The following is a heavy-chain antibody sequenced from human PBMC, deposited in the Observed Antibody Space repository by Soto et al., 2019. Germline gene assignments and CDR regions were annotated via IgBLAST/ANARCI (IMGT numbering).Heavy chain of an antibody. CDR2: TSYDGRNK. V-gene: IGHV3-30*18. Sequence: QVQLVESGGDVVQHGGSLRLSCAGSGFTFTNYGMHWVRQAPGKGLEWVALTSYDGRNKYYADSVKGRFTISRDNSKNTLYLQMNSLRAEDTAVYYWAKESSHPYCGGGSFYLGGWGYWGQGTLVTVSS. D-gene: IGHD2-15*01. J-gene: IGHJ4*02. CDR3: AKESSHPYCGGGSFYLGGWGY. CDR1: GFTFTNYG.